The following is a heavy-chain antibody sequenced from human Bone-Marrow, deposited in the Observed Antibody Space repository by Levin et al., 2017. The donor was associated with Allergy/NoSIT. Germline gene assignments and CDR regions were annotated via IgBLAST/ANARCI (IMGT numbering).Heavy chain of an antibody. J-gene: IGHJ5*01. CDR1: GFSFSNYG. CDR3: ARCSGNGFHGWVDS. D-gene: IGHD2-8*01. CDR2: LWFDGSNK. Sequence: GGSLRHSCAASGFSFSNYGMHWFRQAPGRGLEWVASLWFDGSNKYYGDSVKGRFAISRDNSRDTRHLQMKSLRAEDTAVYFGARCSGNGFHGWVDSWGQGTLVTVSS. V-gene: IGHV3-30*02.